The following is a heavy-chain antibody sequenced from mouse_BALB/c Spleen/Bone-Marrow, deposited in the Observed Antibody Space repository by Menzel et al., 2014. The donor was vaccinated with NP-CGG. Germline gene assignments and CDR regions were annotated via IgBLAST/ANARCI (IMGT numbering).Heavy chain of an antibody. CDR1: GYTFTSYW. V-gene: IGHV1S81*02. Sequence: QVQLQQPGAELVKPGASVKLSCEASGYTFTSYWMHWVKQRPGQGLEWIGEINPSNGRADYNEKFRSKATLTVDRSSSTAYMQLSSLTSEDSAVYYCARAGGYDGFAYWGQGTLVTVSA. D-gene: IGHD2-2*01. CDR2: INPSNGRA. CDR3: ARAGGYDGFAY. J-gene: IGHJ3*01.